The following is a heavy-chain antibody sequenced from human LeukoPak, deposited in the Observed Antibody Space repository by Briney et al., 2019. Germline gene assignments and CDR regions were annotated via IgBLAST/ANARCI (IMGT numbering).Heavy chain of an antibody. Sequence: GGSLRLSCAASGFTFTNYAMSWVRQAPGKGLEWVSAISGSGGSTYYADSVKGRFTISRDNSKNTLYLQMNSLRAEDTAVYYCAKGVAVAGPLANYYYYGMDVWGQGTTVTVSS. CDR3: AKGVAVAGPLANYYYYGMDV. J-gene: IGHJ6*02. V-gene: IGHV3-23*01. D-gene: IGHD6-19*01. CDR2: ISGSGGST. CDR1: GFTFTNYA.